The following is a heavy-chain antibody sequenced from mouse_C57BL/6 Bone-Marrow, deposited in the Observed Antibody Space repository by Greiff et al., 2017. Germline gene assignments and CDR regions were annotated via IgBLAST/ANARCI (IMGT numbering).Heavy chain of an antibody. D-gene: IGHD4-1*01. Sequence: VMLVESGGGLVQPGGSMKLSCAASGFTFSDAWMDWVRQSPEKGLEWVAEISNKANNHASYNAESVKGRFTISRDDSKSSVYLQMNSLRAEDTGIYYCTSFPHWDGYWGQGTTLTVSS. CDR3: TSFPHWDGY. CDR1: GFTFSDAW. V-gene: IGHV6-6*01. J-gene: IGHJ2*01. CDR2: ISNKANNHAS.